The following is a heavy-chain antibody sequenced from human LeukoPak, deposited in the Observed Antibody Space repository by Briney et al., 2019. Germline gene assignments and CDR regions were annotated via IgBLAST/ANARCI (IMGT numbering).Heavy chain of an antibody. D-gene: IGHD5-12*01. CDR1: GGSISSYY. CDR3: ARVAVATRLGYFDY. J-gene: IGHJ4*02. CDR2: IYYSGST. Sequence: PSETLSLTCTVSGGSISSYYWSWIRQPPGKGLEWMGYIYYSGSTNYNPSLKSRVTISVATSKTQFSLKLSSATAADTAVYYCARVAVATRLGYFDYWGQGTLVNVSS. V-gene: IGHV4-59*01.